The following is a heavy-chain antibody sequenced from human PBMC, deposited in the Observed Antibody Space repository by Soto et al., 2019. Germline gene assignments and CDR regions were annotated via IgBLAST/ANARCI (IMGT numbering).Heavy chain of an antibody. D-gene: IGHD2-2*01. J-gene: IGHJ4*02. V-gene: IGHV4-39*01. Sequence: QLQLQESGPGLVKPSETLSLTCTVSGGSISSSSYYWAWVRQPPGKGLEWIGSVYYSGTTYYNPSLKSRVTPTEDTSKNQFSRKLPSVPAADTAVFYCARLIHCKTTSCYFDYWGQGTLVTVSS. CDR3: ARLIHCKTTSCYFDY. CDR2: VYYSGTT. CDR1: GGSISSSSYY.